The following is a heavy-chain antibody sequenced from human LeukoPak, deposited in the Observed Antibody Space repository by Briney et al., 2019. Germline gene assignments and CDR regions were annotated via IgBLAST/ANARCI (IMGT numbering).Heavy chain of an antibody. Sequence: ASVKVSCKASGYTFTGYYIHWVRQAPGQGLEWMGWINPDSGGTNSAQKFQGRVTMTRDTSISTVYMELSRLRSDDMAVYYCASQRSSTTYYNYYYMDVWGKGTTVTVSS. J-gene: IGHJ6*03. CDR2: INPDSGGT. D-gene: IGHD3-10*01. CDR1: GYTFTGYY. CDR3: ASQRSSTTYYNYYYMDV. V-gene: IGHV1-2*02.